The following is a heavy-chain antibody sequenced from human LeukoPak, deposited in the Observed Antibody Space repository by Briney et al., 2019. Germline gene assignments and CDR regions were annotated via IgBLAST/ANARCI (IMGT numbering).Heavy chain of an antibody. CDR1: GGTFSSYA. J-gene: IGHJ4*02. CDR3: ARDRTSTPWLFDY. Sequence: SVKVSCKAPGGTFSSYAISWVRQAPGQGLEWMGRIIPIFGIANYAQKFQGRVTITADKSTSTAYMELSSLRSEDTAVYYCARDRTSTPWLFDYWGQGTLVTVSS. V-gene: IGHV1-69*04. D-gene: IGHD2/OR15-2a*01. CDR2: IIPIFGIA.